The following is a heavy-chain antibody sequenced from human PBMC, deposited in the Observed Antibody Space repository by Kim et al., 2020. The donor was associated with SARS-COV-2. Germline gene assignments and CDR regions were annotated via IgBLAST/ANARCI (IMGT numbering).Heavy chain of an antibody. J-gene: IGHJ4*02. V-gene: IGHV3-53*01. CDR3: ARDDRGPAY. Sequence: GSLRLSCAASGFTVNNNYMSWVRQAPGKGLEWVSVIYSGGGTYYSDSVKGRFTISRDNSKNTLYLQMDSLRAQDTAVYYCARDDRGPAYWGQGTLVTVS. CDR2: IYSGGGT. CDR1: GFTVNNNY.